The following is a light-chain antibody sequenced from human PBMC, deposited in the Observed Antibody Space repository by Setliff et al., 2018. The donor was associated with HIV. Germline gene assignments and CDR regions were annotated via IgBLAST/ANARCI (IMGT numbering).Light chain of an antibody. J-gene: IGLJ1*01. CDR3: CSNTGSNAYV. V-gene: IGLV2-23*01. CDR1: SSVIGRYNL. Sequence: QPALTKLAPVFGFLGQSTTISSTGTSSVIGRYNLVSWYQQYPGKAPKLMFYKATKRPSGVSNRFAGSKSANTASLTISGLQAEDEADYYCCSNTGSNAYVFGSGTKVTVL. CDR2: KAT.